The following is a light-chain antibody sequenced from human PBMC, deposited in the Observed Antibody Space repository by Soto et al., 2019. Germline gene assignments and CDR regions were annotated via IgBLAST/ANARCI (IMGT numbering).Light chain of an antibody. CDR3: QNYFSAPET. J-gene: IGKJ1*01. V-gene: IGKV1-27*01. CDR1: QCISSY. CDR2: AAS. Sequence: DIQMTQSPSSLSASVGDRVTITCRASQCISSYLAWYQQKPGKVPKVLIDAASTFHSGVTSRFSGSGSGTEFTLIISHVPPEDVATYYCQNYFSAPETFGQGTKVEIK.